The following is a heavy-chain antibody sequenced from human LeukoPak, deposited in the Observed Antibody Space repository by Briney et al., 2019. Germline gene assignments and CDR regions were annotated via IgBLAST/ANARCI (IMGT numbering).Heavy chain of an antibody. CDR3: ARAGEEQLWPFDY. Sequence: KPSETLSLTCTVSGGSISSSSYYWSWIRQPPGKGLEWIGYIYYSGSTNYNPSLKSRVTISVDTSKNQFSLKLSSVTAADTAVYYCARAGEEQLWPFDYWGQGTLVTVSS. D-gene: IGHD5-18*01. CDR2: IYYSGST. J-gene: IGHJ4*02. V-gene: IGHV4-61*01. CDR1: GGSISSSSYY.